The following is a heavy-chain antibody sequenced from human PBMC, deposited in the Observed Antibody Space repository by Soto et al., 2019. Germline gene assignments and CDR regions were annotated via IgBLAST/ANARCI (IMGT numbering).Heavy chain of an antibody. J-gene: IGHJ4*02. CDR1: GGSIRSYY. CDR3: ARVWGYYFDY. V-gene: IGHV4-59*01. Sequence: QVQLQESGPGLVKPSETLSPTYTVSGGSIRSYYWSWIRQPPGKGLEWIGYIYYSGSTNYNPSLKSRVTISVDTSKNQFSLKLSSVTAADTAVYYCARVWGYYFDYWGQGTLVTVSS. D-gene: IGHD3-16*01. CDR2: IYYSGST.